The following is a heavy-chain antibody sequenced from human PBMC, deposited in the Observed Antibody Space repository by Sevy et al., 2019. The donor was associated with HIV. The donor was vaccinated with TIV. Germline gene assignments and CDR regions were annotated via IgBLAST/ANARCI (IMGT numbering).Heavy chain of an antibody. V-gene: IGHV4-59*13. CDR3: AKVTYYYDSRGYPNYYFDY. Sequence: SETLSLTCTVSGGSITSYYWSWIRQPPGNGLEWIGHIYNNGNTNYNPSLRSRVTISVDRSKNQFSVKLSSVTAADTDVYYCAKVTYYYDSRGYPNYYFDYWGQGTLVTVSS. CDR1: GGSITSYY. J-gene: IGHJ4*02. D-gene: IGHD3-22*01. CDR2: IYNNGNT.